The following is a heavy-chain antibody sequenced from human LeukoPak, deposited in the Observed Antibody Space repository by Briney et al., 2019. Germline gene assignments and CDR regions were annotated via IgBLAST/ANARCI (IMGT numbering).Heavy chain of an antibody. J-gene: IGHJ4*02. V-gene: IGHV1-18*01. CDR2: ISCYNGNT. Sequence: ASVKVSCKASGYTFTKYGITLVRQAPGQGLEWMGWISCYNGNTNYAQKLQGRVTMTTDTSTSTAYMELRSLRSDDTALYYCGSGIAATFELYSDYWGQGTLVTVSS. CDR1: GYTFTKYG. D-gene: IGHD2-15*01. CDR3: GSGIAATFELYSDY.